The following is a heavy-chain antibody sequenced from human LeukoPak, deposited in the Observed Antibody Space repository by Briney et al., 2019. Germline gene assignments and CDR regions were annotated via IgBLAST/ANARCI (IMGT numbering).Heavy chain of an antibody. J-gene: IGHJ4*02. CDR2: ISSSGTVI. CDR3: AREPTIPYFDY. Sequence: GGSLRLSCAASGFTFSTYEMNWVRQAPGKGLEWVSYISSSGTVIYYADSVKGRFTISRDNAKKSLYLQMDSLRAEDTAVYYCAREPTIPYFDYWGQGTLVTVPS. D-gene: IGHD4/OR15-4a*01. V-gene: IGHV3-48*03. CDR1: GFTFSTYE.